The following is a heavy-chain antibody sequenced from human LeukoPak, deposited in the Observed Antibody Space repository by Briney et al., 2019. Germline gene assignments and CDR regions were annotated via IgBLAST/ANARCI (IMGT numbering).Heavy chain of an antibody. CDR2: ISAYNGNT. Sequence: ASVKVSCKASGGTFSSYAISWVRQAPGQGLEWMGWISAYNGNTNYAQKLQGRVTMTTDTSTSTAYMELRSLRSDDTAVYYCAREKAVAGTGPIDYWGQGTLVTVSS. V-gene: IGHV1-18*01. J-gene: IGHJ4*02. CDR1: GGTFSSYA. D-gene: IGHD6-19*01. CDR3: AREKAVAGTGPIDY.